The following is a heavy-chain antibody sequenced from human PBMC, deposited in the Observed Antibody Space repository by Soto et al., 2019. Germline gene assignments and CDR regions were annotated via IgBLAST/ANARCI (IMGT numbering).Heavy chain of an antibody. CDR3: ATITGTGVSYYYGMDV. CDR2: FDPEDGET. J-gene: IGHJ6*02. CDR1: GYTLTELS. V-gene: IGHV1-24*01. Sequence: ASVKVSCKVSGYTLTELSMHWVRQAPGKGLEWMGGFDPEDGETIYAQKFQGRVTMTEDTSTDTAYMELSSLRSGDTAVYYCATITGTGVSYYYGMDVWGQGTTVTVSS. D-gene: IGHD1-20*01.